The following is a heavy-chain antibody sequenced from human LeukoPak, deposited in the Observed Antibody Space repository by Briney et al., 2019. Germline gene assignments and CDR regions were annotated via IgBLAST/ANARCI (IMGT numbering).Heavy chain of an antibody. CDR1: GFTFSSYS. J-gene: IGHJ5*02. Sequence: GGSLRLSCAASGFTFSSYSMNWVRQAPGKGLEWVSSISSSSSYIYYADSVKGRFTISRDNAKNSLYLQMNSLRAEDTAVYYCARGAYCTTGVCSNWFDPWGQGTLVTVSS. CDR3: ARGAYCTTGVCSNWFDP. CDR2: ISSSSSYI. D-gene: IGHD2-8*01. V-gene: IGHV3-21*01.